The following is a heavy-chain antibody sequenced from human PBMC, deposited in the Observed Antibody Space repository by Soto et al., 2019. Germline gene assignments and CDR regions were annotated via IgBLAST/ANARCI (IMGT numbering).Heavy chain of an antibody. CDR3: AKDPAPIVVVVAAYNWFDP. CDR1: GFTFSSYG. D-gene: IGHD2-15*01. Sequence: PGGSLRLSCAASGFTFSSYGMHWVRQAPGKGLEWVAVISYDGSNKYYADPVKGRFTISRDNSKNTLYLQMNSLRAEDTAVYYCAKDPAPIVVVVAAYNWFDPWGQGTLVTVSS. CDR2: ISYDGSNK. J-gene: IGHJ5*02. V-gene: IGHV3-30*18.